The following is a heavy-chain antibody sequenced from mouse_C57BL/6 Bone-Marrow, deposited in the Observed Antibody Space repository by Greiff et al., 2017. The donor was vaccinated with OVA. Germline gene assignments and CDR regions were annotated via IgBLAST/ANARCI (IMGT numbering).Heavy chain of an antibody. D-gene: IGHD2-5*01. Sequence: DVQLQESGGGLVKPGGSLKLSCAASGFTFSSYAMSWVRQTPEKRLEWVATISDGGSYTYYPDNVKGRFTISRDNAKNNLYLQMSHLKSEDTAMYYCARAGTYSNLYYYAMDYWGQGTSVTVSS. V-gene: IGHV5-4*01. CDR1: GFTFSSYA. CDR3: ARAGTYSNLYYYAMDY. J-gene: IGHJ4*01. CDR2: ISDGGSYT.